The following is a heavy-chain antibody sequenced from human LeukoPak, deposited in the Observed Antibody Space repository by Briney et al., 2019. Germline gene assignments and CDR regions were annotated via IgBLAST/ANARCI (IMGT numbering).Heavy chain of an antibody. CDR1: GGSFSGYY. J-gene: IGHJ6*02. CDR3: AGDTYGMDV. CDR2: IYYSGST. V-gene: IGHV4-59*12. Sequence: SETLSLTCAVYGGSFSGYYWSWIRQPPGKGLEWIGYIYYSGSTNYNPSLKSRVTISVDTSKNQFSLKLSSVTAADTAVYYCAGDTYGMDVWGQGTTVTVSS.